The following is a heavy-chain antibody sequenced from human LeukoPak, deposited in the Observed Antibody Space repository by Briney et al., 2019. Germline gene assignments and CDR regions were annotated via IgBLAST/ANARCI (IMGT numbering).Heavy chain of an antibody. CDR1: GFTFSSYA. V-gene: IGHV3-23*01. J-gene: IGHJ3*02. CDR2: ISGSGGST. CDR3: ANTLTTVVIPGAFDI. Sequence: QPGGSLRLSCAASGFTFSSYAVSWVRRTPGKGLEWVSAISGSGGSTYYADSVKGRFTISRDNSKNTLYLQMNSLRAEDTAVYYCANTLTTVVIPGAFDIWGQGTMVTVSS. D-gene: IGHD4-17*01.